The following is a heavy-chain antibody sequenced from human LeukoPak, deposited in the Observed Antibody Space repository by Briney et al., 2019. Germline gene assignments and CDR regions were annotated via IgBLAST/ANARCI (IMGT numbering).Heavy chain of an antibody. CDR3: ARHLRGHTIYFDY. Sequence: SETLSLTCAVSGGSIRSDSHYWAWVRQPPGRGLEWIASMSYDVTTYYNPSLKSRVAMSVDTSNTQFSLSLNSVTAADTAIYYCARHLRGHTIYFDYWGQGTLVTVFS. CDR1: GGSIRSDSHY. CDR2: MSYDVTT. J-gene: IGHJ4*02. D-gene: IGHD3-10*01. V-gene: IGHV4-39*01.